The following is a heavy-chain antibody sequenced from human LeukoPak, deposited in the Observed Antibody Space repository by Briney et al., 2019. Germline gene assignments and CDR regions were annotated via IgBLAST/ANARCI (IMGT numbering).Heavy chain of an antibody. CDR2: MNPNSGNT. V-gene: IGHV1-8*01. J-gene: IGHJ4*02. CDR1: GYSFTSYD. Sequence: ASVKVSCKASGYSFTSYDINWVRQATGQGPEWMGWMNPNSGNTGYAQKFQGRVTMTRNTSVSTAYMELSSLRSEDTAVYYCASMETYYYDSSGYPGGYWGQGTLVTVSS. D-gene: IGHD3-22*01. CDR3: ASMETYYYDSSGYPGGY.